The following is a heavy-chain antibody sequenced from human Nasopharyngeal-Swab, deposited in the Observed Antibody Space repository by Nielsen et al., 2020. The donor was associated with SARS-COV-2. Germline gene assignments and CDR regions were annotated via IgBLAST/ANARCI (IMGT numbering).Heavy chain of an antibody. J-gene: IGHJ6*02. CDR3: AKVVAAHYYYYGMDV. D-gene: IGHD2-15*01. Sequence: WIRQPPGKGLEWVSGISWSSGSIGYADSVKGRFTISRDNAKNSLYLQMNSLRAEDTALYYCAKVVAAHYYYYGMDVWGQGTTVTVSS. V-gene: IGHV3-9*01. CDR2: ISWSSGSI.